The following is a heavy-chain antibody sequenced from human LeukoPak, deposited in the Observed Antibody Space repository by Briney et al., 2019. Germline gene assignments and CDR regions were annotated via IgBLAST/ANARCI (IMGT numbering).Heavy chain of an antibody. V-gene: IGHV3-73*01. CDR1: GFTFSGSA. CDR2: IRSKANSYAT. D-gene: IGHD6-13*01. J-gene: IGHJ2*01. Sequence: PGGSLRLSCAASGFTFSGSAMHWVRQASGKGLEWVGRIRSKANSYATAYAASVKGRFTISRDDSKNTAYLQMNSLKTADTAVYYCTTYSSNRYWYFDLWGRGTLVTVSS. CDR3: TTYSSNRYWYFDL.